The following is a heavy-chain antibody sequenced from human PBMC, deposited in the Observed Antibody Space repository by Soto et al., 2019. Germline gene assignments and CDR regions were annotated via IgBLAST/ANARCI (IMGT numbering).Heavy chain of an antibody. Sequence: GGSLRLSCAASGFTFSSYGMHWVRQAPGKGLEWVAVISYDGSNKYYADSVKGRFTISRDNSKNTLYLQMNSLRAEDTAVYYCAKDRHSSWYPGNDYWGQGTLVTVSS. V-gene: IGHV3-30*18. J-gene: IGHJ4*02. CDR3: AKDRHSSWYPGNDY. CDR2: ISYDGSNK. CDR1: GFTFSSYG. D-gene: IGHD6-13*01.